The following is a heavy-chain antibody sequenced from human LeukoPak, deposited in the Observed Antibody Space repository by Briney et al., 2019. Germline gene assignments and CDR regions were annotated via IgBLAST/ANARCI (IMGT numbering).Heavy chain of an antibody. CDR1: GVTLSSYA. CDR3: AKSPTLRSGYFRH. J-gene: IGHJ1*01. CDR2: ISYDGSNK. Sequence: GGSLRLSCAASGVTLSSYAMSWARQAPGKGLEWVAVISYDGSNKYYADSVKGRFTISRDNSKNTLYLQMNSLRAEDTAVYYCAKSPTLRSGYFRHWGQGTLVTVSS. D-gene: IGHD3-10*01. V-gene: IGHV3-30*18.